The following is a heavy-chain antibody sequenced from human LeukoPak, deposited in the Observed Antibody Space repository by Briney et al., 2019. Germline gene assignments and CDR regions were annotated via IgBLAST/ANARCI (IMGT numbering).Heavy chain of an antibody. Sequence: GGSLTLSCAASGFTVRTNYMSWVRQAPGKGLEWVSVIYSGGSTYYADSVKGRFTISRDNSKNTLYLQMNSLRADDTAVYYCAREKNNIVLTSYYFDYWGQGTLVTVSS. D-gene: IGHD5-12*01. CDR2: IYSGGST. V-gene: IGHV3-53*01. J-gene: IGHJ4*02. CDR1: GFTVRTNY. CDR3: AREKNNIVLTSYYFDY.